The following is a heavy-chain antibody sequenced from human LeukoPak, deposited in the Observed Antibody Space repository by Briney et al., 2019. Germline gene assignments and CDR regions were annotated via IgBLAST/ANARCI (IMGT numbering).Heavy chain of an antibody. CDR2: ITSGSGSNV. V-gene: IGHV3-23*01. Sequence: GGSLRLSCAASGFTFSSHAMSWVRQAPGKGLEWVSAITSGSGSNVYYTDSLKDRFTISRDNSKNTLYLQMNSLRAEDTAVYYCARHGSWSFDYWGQGTLVTVSA. D-gene: IGHD6-13*01. CDR3: ARHGSWSFDY. J-gene: IGHJ4*02. CDR1: GFTFSSHA.